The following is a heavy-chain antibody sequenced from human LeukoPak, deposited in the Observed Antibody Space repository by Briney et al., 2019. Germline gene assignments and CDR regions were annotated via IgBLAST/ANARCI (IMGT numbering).Heavy chain of an antibody. V-gene: IGHV4-38-2*02. CDR2: IYHSGST. CDR1: GYSISSGYY. CDR3: ARHFGYSYGAVPFDP. J-gene: IGHJ5*02. Sequence: SETLSLTCTVSGYSISSGYYWGWIRPPPGKGLEWIGSIYHSGSTYYNPSLKSRVTISVDTSKNQFSLNLSSVTAADTAVYYCARHFGYSYGAVPFDPWGQGTLVTVSS. D-gene: IGHD5-18*01.